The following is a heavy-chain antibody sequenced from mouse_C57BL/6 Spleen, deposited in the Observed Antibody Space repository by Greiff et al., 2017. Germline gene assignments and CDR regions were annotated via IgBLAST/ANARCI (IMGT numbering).Heavy chain of an antibody. J-gene: IGHJ2*01. CDR1: GYTFTDYY. CDR2: IYPGSGNT. D-gene: IGHD1-1*01. Sequence: QVQLQQSGAELVRPGASVKLSCKASGYTFTDYYINWVKQRPGQGLEWIARIYPGSGNTYYNEKFKGKATLTAEKSSSTAYMQLSSLTSEDSAVYCCARGHYGTWGQGTTLTVSS. CDR3: ARGHYGT. V-gene: IGHV1-76*01.